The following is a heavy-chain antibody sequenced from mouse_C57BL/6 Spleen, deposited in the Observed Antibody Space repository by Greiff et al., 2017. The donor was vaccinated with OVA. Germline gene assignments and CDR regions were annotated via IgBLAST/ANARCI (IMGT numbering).Heavy chain of an antibody. CDR3: ARDYYGSSPDY. CDR1: GYTFTDYN. J-gene: IGHJ2*01. V-gene: IGHV1-22*01. CDR2: INPNNGGT. Sequence: DVKLQESGPELVKPGASVKMSCKASGYTFTDYNMHWVKQSHGKSLEWIGYINPNNGGTSYNQKFKGKATLTVNKSSSTAYMELRSLTSEDSAVYDCARDYYGSSPDYWGQGTTLTVSS. D-gene: IGHD1-1*01.